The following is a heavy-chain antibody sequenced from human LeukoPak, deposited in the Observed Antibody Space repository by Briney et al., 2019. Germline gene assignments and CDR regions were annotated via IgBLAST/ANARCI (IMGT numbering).Heavy chain of an antibody. Sequence: PGGSLRLSCAASGFTFSSYSMNWVRQAPGKGLEWVSSISSSSSYIYYADPVKGRFTISGDNAKNSLYLQMNSLRAEDTAVYYCARDHDYGDYLFDYWGQGTLVTVSS. V-gene: IGHV3-21*01. CDR3: ARDHDYGDYLFDY. J-gene: IGHJ4*02. D-gene: IGHD4-17*01. CDR2: ISSSSSYI. CDR1: GFTFSSYS.